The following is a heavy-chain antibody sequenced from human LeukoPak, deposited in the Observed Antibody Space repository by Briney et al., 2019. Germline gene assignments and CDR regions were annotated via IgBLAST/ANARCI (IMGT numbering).Heavy chain of an antibody. D-gene: IGHD3-3*01. CDR3: ARVGVLRFLEWFASDPRYFDY. CDR1: GGSFSGYY. V-gene: IGHV4-34*01. Sequence: SETLSLTCAVYGGSFSGYYWSWIRQPPGKGLEWIGEINHSGSTNYNPSLKSRVTISVDTSKNQFSLKLSSVTAADTAVYYCARVGVLRFLEWFASDPRYFDYWGQGTLVTVSS. CDR2: INHSGST. J-gene: IGHJ4*02.